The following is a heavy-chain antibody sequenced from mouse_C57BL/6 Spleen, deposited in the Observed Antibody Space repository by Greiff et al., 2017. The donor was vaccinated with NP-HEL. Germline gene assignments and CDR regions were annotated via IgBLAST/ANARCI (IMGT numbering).Heavy chain of an antibody. V-gene: IGHV2-2*01. J-gene: IGHJ3*01. D-gene: IGHD2-4*01. CDR1: GFSLTSYG. CDR2: IWSGGST. Sequence: VMLVESGPGLVQPSQSLSITCTVSGFSLTSYGVHWVRQSPGKGLEWLGVIWSGGSTDYNAAFISRLSISKDNSKSQVFFKMNSLQADDTAIYYCARNRDDYDSAWFAYWGQGTLVTVSA. CDR3: ARNRDDYDSAWFAY.